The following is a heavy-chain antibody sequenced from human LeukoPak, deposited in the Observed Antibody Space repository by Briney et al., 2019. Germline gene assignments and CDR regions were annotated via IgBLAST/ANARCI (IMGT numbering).Heavy chain of an antibody. V-gene: IGHV4-59*08. CDR1: GGSITSYF. D-gene: IGHD1-26*01. CDR3: ARLDGGGYRFDY. CDR2: FYYSGST. Sequence: PSETLSLTCTVAGGSITSYFWSWIRQPPGKGLEYIGYFYYSGSTNYNPSLKSRVTISVDTSKNQFSLKLSSVTAADTAVYYCARLDGGGYRFDYWGQGTLVTVSS. J-gene: IGHJ4*02.